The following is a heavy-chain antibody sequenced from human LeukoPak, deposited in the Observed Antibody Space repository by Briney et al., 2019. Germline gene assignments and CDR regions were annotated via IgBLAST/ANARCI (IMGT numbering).Heavy chain of an antibody. V-gene: IGHV3-64*01. D-gene: IGHD1-26*01. CDR2: INSNGAST. J-gene: IGHJ4*02. CDR1: GFTFSTYT. Sequence: PGGSLRLSCAAYGFTFSTYTMYWGRQDPGKGLEYVSAINSNGASTFYANSVKGRFTISRDNSKNTLYLQMGSLRAEDMALYYCARVKVGATADYWGQGTLVTISS. CDR3: ARVKVGATADY.